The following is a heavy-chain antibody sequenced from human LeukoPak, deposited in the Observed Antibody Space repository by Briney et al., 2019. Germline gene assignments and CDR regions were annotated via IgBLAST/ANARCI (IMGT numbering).Heavy chain of an antibody. CDR2: IYYSGST. Sequence: SETLSLTCTVSGGSISSYYWSWIRQPPGKGLEWIGYIYYSGSTNYNPSLKSRVTISVDTSKNQFSLKLSSVTAADTAVYYCAREIVVVPAAIGNSNWFDPWGQGTLVTVSP. CDR3: AREIVVVPAAIGNSNWFDP. D-gene: IGHD2-2*02. J-gene: IGHJ5*02. V-gene: IGHV4-59*01. CDR1: GGSISSYY.